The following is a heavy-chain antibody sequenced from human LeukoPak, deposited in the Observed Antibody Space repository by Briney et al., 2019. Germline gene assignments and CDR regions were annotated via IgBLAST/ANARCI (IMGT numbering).Heavy chain of an antibody. V-gene: IGHV3-21*01. J-gene: IGHJ4*02. Sequence: GGSLRLSGAASGFSFSSYSMNWVRQAPGKGLEWVSFISSSSSYIYYADSVKGRFTISRDNAKNSLFLQMNSLRAEDTAVYYCARDGDSDNIDFWGQGTLVTVSS. CDR1: GFSFSSYS. D-gene: IGHD4-17*01. CDR3: ARDGDSDNIDF. CDR2: ISSSSSYI.